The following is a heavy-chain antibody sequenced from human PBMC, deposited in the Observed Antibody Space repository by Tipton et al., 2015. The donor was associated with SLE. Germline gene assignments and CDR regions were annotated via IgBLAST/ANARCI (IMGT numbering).Heavy chain of an antibody. CDR3: AKDISGSIDF. Sequence: SLRLSCAASGFTFDDYNMHWVRQAPGKGLEWISIINRNGSSSRHADSVKGRFTISRDNSKNSLYLQMNSLRTEDTALYYCAKDISGSIDFWGQGTPVTVSS. CDR1: GFTFDDYN. CDR2: INRNGSSS. V-gene: IGHV3-43*01. J-gene: IGHJ4*02. D-gene: IGHD1-26*01.